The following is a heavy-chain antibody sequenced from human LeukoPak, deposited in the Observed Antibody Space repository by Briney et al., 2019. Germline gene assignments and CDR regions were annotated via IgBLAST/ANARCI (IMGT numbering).Heavy chain of an antibody. CDR2: INAGNGNT. V-gene: IGHV1-3*03. D-gene: IGHD5-18*01. CDR3: ARGSFGYSYGYDWFDP. CDR1: GYTFTSYA. J-gene: IGHJ5*02. Sequence: ASVKVSCKASGYTFTSYAMHWVRQAPGQRLEWMGWINAGNGNTKYSQESQGRVTITRDTSASTAYMELSSLRSEDMAVYYCARGSFGYSYGYDWFDPWGQGTLVTVSS.